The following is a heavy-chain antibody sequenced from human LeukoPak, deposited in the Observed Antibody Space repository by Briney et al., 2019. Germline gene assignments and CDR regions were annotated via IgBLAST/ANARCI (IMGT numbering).Heavy chain of an antibody. CDR2: IYTSGRS. D-gene: IGHD3-22*01. Sequence: SQTLSLTCSVSGASISSGSHYWGWIRQPAGKGLQWIGRIYTSGRSNCNPSLQSRVTISVDTSKNQFSLKLSSLTAADTAVYYCARYSGYSDAFDIWGQGTMVTVSS. J-gene: IGHJ3*02. CDR3: ARYSGYSDAFDI. V-gene: IGHV4-61*02. CDR1: GASISSGSHY.